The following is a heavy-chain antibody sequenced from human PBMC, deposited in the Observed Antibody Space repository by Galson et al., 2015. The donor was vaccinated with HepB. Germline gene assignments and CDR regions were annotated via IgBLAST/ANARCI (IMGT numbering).Heavy chain of an antibody. J-gene: IGHJ6*02. D-gene: IGHD1-1*01. CDR1: GFTFSSYD. Sequence: SLRLSCAASGFTFSSYDMHWVRQATGKGLEWVSAIGTAGDPYYPGSVKGRFTISRENAKNSLYLQMNSLRAGDTAVYYCARGKERHAPYYYYGMDVWGQGTTVTVSS. CDR2: IGTAGDP. CDR3: ARGKERHAPYYYYGMDV. V-gene: IGHV3-13*05.